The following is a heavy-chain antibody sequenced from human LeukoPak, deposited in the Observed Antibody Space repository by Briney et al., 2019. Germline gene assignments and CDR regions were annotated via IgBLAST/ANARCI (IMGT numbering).Heavy chain of an antibody. CDR3: ARDKRRYFDW. V-gene: IGHV3-66*01. Sequence: GGSLRLSCEVSGLSVRNEFMNWVRQSPGRGLEWVSAMYRDGSSDYADSASDRFTISRDNSKNIVFLHMKTLRVDDTAIYYCARDKRRYFDWWGQGTLVTVSS. J-gene: IGHJ4*02. CDR1: GLSVRNEF. D-gene: IGHD3-9*01. CDR2: MYRDGSS.